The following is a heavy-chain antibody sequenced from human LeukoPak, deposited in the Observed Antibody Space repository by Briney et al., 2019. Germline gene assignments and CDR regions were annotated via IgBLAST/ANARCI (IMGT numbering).Heavy chain of an antibody. CDR2: IYYSGST. J-gene: IGHJ6*03. CDR3: ARRVGAAAVGSFDYYYYMDV. Sequence: PSETLSLTCTVSGGSISSHYWSWIRQPPGKGLEWIGYIYYSGSTNYNPSLKSRVTISVDTSKNQFSLKLSSVTAADTAVYYCARRVGAAAVGSFDYYYYMDVWGKGTTVTVSS. V-gene: IGHV4-59*11. CDR1: GGSISSHY. D-gene: IGHD6-13*01.